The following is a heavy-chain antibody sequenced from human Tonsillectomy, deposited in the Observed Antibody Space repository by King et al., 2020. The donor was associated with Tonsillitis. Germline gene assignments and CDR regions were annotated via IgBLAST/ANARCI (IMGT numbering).Heavy chain of an antibody. V-gene: IGHV3-23*04. CDR1: GFPFSSYA. D-gene: IGHD3-10*01. CDR3: AKAYYGSGSYYNCLDY. J-gene: IGHJ4*02. CDR2: LTGSGGST. Sequence: VQLVESGGGLVQPGGSLRLSCAASGFPFSSYALSWVRQAPGKGLEWGSALTGSGGSTYYADSVKGRCTISSENSKNTLFLQMNSRRAEDTAVYYCAKAYYGSGSYYNCLDYWGQGTLVTVSS.